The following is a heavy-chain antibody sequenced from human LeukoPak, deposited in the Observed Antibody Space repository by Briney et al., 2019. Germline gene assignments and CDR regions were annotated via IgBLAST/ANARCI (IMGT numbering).Heavy chain of an antibody. J-gene: IGHJ6*03. V-gene: IGHV1-2*02. CDR2: INPNSGGT. CDR1: GYTFTGYY. CDR3: ARDGRGVTYYYDYYYMDV. Sequence: ASVKVSCKASGYTFTGYYIHWVRQAPGQGLEWMGWINPNSGGTNYAQKFQGRVTMTRDTAISTAYMELSRLRSDDTAVYYCARDGRGVTYYYDYYYMDVWGKGTTVSVSS. D-gene: IGHD2-21*02.